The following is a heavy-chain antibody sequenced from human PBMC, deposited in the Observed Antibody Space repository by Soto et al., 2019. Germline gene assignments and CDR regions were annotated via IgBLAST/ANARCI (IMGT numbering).Heavy chain of an antibody. D-gene: IGHD3-3*01. CDR1: GYTFTSYG. V-gene: IGHV1-18*01. Sequence: ASVKVSCKASGYTFTSYGISWVRQAPGQGLEWMGWISAYNGNTNYAQNFQERVTFTRDESTSTAYMELSSLRFEDTGVYYCAAGDYHDTSGYSSDYWGQGTLVTVSS. J-gene: IGHJ4*02. CDR3: AAGDYHDTSGYSSDY. CDR2: ISAYNGNT.